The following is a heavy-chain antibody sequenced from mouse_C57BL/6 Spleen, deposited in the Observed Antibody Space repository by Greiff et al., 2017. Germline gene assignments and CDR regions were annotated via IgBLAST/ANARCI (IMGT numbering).Heavy chain of an antibody. CDR3: TISAVVATYYFDY. CDR1: GFNIKDDY. D-gene: IGHD1-1*01. V-gene: IGHV14-4*01. Sequence: VQLKESGAELVRPGASVKLSCTASGFNIKDDYMHWVKQRPEQGLEWIGWIDPENGDTEYASKFQGKATITADTSSNTAYLHLSSLTSEHTAVYYCTISAVVATYYFDYWGQGTTLTVSS. CDR2: IDPENGDT. J-gene: IGHJ2*01.